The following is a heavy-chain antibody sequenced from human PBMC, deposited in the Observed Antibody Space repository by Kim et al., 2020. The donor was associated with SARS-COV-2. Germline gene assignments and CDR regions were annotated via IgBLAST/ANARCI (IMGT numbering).Heavy chain of an antibody. Sequence: GGSLRLSCAAPGFTFSNAWMSWVRQAPGKGLEWVGRIKSKTDGGTTDYAAPVKGRFTISRDDSKNTLYLQMNSLKTEDTAVYYCTTGFPNVLLWFGELLRGVNYYYGMDVWGQGTTVTVSS. J-gene: IGHJ6*02. CDR2: IKSKTDGGTT. V-gene: IGHV3-15*01. D-gene: IGHD3-10*01. CDR3: TTGFPNVLLWFGELLRGVNYYYGMDV. CDR1: GFTFSNAW.